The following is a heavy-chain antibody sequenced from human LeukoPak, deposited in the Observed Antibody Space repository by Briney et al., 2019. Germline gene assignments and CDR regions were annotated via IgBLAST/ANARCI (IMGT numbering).Heavy chain of an antibody. J-gene: IGHJ6*02. CDR3: ARGLTNDFWSGPYYYGMDA. D-gene: IGHD3-3*01. CDR2: INHSGST. Sequence: SETLSLTCAVYGGSFSGYYWSWIRQPPGKGLEWIGEINHSGSTNYNPSLKSRVTISVDTSKNQFSLKLSSVTAADTAVYYCARGLTNDFWSGPYYYGMDAWGQGTTVTVSS. V-gene: IGHV4-34*01. CDR1: GGSFSGYY.